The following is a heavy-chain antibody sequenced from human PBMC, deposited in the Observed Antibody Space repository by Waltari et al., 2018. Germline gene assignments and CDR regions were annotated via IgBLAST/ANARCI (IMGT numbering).Heavy chain of an antibody. Sequence: EVKLVESGGGLVQPGESLRLSCAASGFIFKNYWMTWVRQAPGKGLEWVANINQGGSAIFYVDSVKGRFTISRDDAKNSRYLQMNSLRAEDMAVYYCARVAYDSWNFDFWGQGTMVTVSA. CDR3: ARVAYDSWNFDF. CDR1: GFIFKNYW. J-gene: IGHJ3*01. V-gene: IGHV3-7*01. D-gene: IGHD3-22*01. CDR2: INQGGSAI.